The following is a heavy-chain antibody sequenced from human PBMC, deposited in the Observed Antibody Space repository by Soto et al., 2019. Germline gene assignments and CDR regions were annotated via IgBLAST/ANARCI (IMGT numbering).Heavy chain of an antibody. CDR1: GFTFSSYG. Sequence: GGSLRLSCAASGFTFSSYGMTWVRQAPGKGLEWVSFSSATGAGTYYAGSVKGRFTISRDNSKNTLYLQMTSLRADDTAVYYCAKDRRAGGNYGFYSDFWGQGALVTVSS. CDR3: AKDRRAGGNYGFYSDF. J-gene: IGHJ4*02. D-gene: IGHD1-7*01. CDR2: SSATGAGT. V-gene: IGHV3-23*01.